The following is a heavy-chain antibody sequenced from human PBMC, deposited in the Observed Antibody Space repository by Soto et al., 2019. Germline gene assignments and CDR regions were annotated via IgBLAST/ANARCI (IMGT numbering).Heavy chain of an antibody. CDR2: IIPIFGTA. V-gene: IGHV1-69*01. Sequence: QVQLVQSGAEVKKPGSSVKVSCKASGGTFSNYAISWVRQAPGQGLEWVGGIIPIFGTANYAQKFQGRVTITADESTSTAYMELSSLRSEVTAVYYCASSNMVYSSSDDTFDIWGQGTMVTVSS. D-gene: IGHD6-6*01. CDR1: GGTFSNYA. CDR3: ASSNMVYSSSDDTFDI. J-gene: IGHJ3*02.